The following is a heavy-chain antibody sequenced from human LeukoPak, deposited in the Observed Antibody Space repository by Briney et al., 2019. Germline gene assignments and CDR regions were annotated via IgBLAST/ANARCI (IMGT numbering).Heavy chain of an antibody. J-gene: IGHJ4*02. CDR1: GGSISSGDYY. V-gene: IGHV4-30-4*01. CDR3: ARARDDSSGYDDY. D-gene: IGHD3-22*01. Sequence: PSRTLSLTCTVSGGSISSGDYYWSWIRQPPGKGLEWIGYIYYSGSTYYNPSLKSRVTISVDTSKNQFSLKLSSVTAADTAVYYCARARDDSSGYDDYWGQGTLVTVSS. CDR2: IYYSGST.